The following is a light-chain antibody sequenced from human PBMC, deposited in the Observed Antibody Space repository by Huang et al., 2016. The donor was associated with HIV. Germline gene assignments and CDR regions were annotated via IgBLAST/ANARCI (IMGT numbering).Light chain of an antibody. J-gene: IGKJ2*01. CDR1: QNISRN. Sequence: DIQMTQSPSSLSAFIGDRVIISCRASQNISRNLNWYQQKPGKAPKILIYAAISLQGGVPSTFSGSGSGTDFTLTITNLQPEDSATYYCQQSDRTPRTFGQGTKLEIK. CDR3: QQSDRTPRT. V-gene: IGKV1-39*01. CDR2: AAI.